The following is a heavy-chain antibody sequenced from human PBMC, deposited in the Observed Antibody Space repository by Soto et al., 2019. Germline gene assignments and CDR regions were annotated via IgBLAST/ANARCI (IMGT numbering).Heavy chain of an antibody. CDR1: GFNFSDYY. J-gene: IGHJ4*02. CDR2: ILSLESHK. CDR3: ATGLKDSSNRPSFDS. Sequence: LRLSCSGSGFNFSDYYLNWIRHTPEKGLEWVSSILSLESHKYYSASVMGRFSISRDNARRSLFLQMNNLRVDDTGIYFCATGLKDSSNRPSFDSWGPGTPVTVSS. D-gene: IGHD2-15*01. V-gene: IGHV3-11*01.